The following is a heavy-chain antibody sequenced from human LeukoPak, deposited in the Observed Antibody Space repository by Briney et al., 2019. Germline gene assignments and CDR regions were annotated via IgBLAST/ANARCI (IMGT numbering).Heavy chain of an antibody. J-gene: IGHJ4*02. Sequence: SETPSLTCTVSGGSISSYYWSWIRQPPGKGLEWIGYIYYSGSTNYNPSLKSRVTISVDTSKNQFSLELSSVTAADTAVYYCAREYGDYGIDYWGQGTLVTVSS. CDR1: GGSISSYY. CDR3: AREYGDYGIDY. D-gene: IGHD4-17*01. CDR2: IYYSGST. V-gene: IGHV4-59*01.